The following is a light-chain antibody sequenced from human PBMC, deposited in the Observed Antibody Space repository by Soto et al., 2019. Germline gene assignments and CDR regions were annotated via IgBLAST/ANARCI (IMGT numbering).Light chain of an antibody. CDR3: SSFTSSATVV. CDR2: EDT. Sequence: QSALTQPASVSGSPGQSITISCTGTSSDVGGYNYVSWYQQHPGKAPKLMLYEDTNRPSGVSSRFSGSKSGNTASLTISGLQAEDEADYYCSSFTSSATVVFGGGTKLTVL. J-gene: IGLJ2*01. CDR1: SSDVGGYNY. V-gene: IGLV2-14*01.